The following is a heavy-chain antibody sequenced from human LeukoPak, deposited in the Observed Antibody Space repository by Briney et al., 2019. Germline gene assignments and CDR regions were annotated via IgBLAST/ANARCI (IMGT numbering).Heavy chain of an antibody. CDR2: ISAGNGNT. V-gene: IGHV1-3*01. CDR1: GYTFTSYA. J-gene: IGHJ4*02. CDR3: ARGDHNPHYGGSTIDY. D-gene: IGHD4-23*01. Sequence: ASVKVSCKASGYTFTSYAIHWVRQAPGQRLEWMGWISAGNGNTKYSQNFQGRVTFISNTSATTAYMELSSLRSEDTAVYYCARGDHNPHYGGSTIDYWGQGTLVTVSS.